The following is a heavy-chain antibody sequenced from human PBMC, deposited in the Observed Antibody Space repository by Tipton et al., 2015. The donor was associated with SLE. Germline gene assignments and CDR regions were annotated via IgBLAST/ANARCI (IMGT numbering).Heavy chain of an antibody. CDR2: IYYTGST. CDR3: ARHEYYDLANWFDP. Sequence: TLSLTCTVSGGSISRSSFYWGWIRQPPGKGLEWIGSIYYTGSTYYNPSLKSRVTISVDTSRNQFSLELTSVAAADTAVYYCARHEYYDLANWFDPWGQGALVTVSS. D-gene: IGHD3-3*01. CDR1: GGSISRSSFY. V-gene: IGHV4-39*07. J-gene: IGHJ5*02.